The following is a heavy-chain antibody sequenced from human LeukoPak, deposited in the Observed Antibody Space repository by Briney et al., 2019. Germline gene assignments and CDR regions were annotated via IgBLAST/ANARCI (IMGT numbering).Heavy chain of an antibody. CDR1: GGSFSGYY. Sequence: PSETLSLTCAVYGGSFSGYYWSWIRQPPGKGLEWIGEINHSGSTNYNPSLKSRVTISVDTSKNQFSLKLSSVTAADTAVYYCARVLRRRDAFDIWGQGTMVTVSS. J-gene: IGHJ3*02. CDR2: INHSGST. CDR3: ARVLRRRDAFDI. D-gene: IGHD3-3*01. V-gene: IGHV4-34*01.